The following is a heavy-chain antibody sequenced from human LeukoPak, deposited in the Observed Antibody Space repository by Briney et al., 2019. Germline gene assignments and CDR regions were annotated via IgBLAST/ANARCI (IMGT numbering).Heavy chain of an antibody. V-gene: IGHV3-33*01. CDR3: ARDPRQWLAGFDY. CDR1: GFTFSSYA. CDR2: IWYDGTNK. J-gene: IGHJ4*02. D-gene: IGHD6-19*01. Sequence: PGGSLRLSCAASGFTFSSYAMHWVRQAPGKGLEWVAVIWYDGTNKYYADSVKGRFTISRDNSKNTLYLQMNSLRAEDTAVYYCARDPRQWLAGFDYWGQGTLVTVPS.